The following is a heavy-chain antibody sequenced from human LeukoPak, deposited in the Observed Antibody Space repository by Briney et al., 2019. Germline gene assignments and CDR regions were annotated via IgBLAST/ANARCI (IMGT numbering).Heavy chain of an antibody. CDR2: INPNSGGT. D-gene: IGHD6-13*01. V-gene: IGHV1/OR15-1*04. J-gene: IGHJ4*02. CDR3: AKALAAAAGRRAAMMGD. CDR1: GYIFTDYY. Sequence: ASVKVSCKASGYIFTDYYMHWVRQAPGQELGWMGRINPNSGGTNYAQKFQGRVTMTRDMSTSTVYMELSSLRSEDTAVYYCAKALAAAAGRRAAMMGDWGQGTLVTVSS.